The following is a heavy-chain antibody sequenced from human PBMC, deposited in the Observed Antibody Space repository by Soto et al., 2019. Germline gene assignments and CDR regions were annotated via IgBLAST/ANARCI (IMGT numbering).Heavy chain of an antibody. V-gene: IGHV3-23*01. CDR1: GFTFSSYA. CDR3: AKTILYGLDDY. D-gene: IGHD4-17*01. Sequence: GESLKISCAASGFTFSSYAMSWVRQAPGKGLEWVSAISGSGGSTYYADSVKGRFTISRDNSKNTLYLQMNSLRAEDTAVYYCAKTILYGLDDYWGQGTLVTVSS. J-gene: IGHJ4*02. CDR2: ISGSGGST.